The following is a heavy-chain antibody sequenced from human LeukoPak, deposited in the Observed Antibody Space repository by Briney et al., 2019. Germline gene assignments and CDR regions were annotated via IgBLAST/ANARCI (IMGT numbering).Heavy chain of an antibody. V-gene: IGHV3-23*01. Sequence: PGGSLRLSCAASGFTFSSYAMSWVRQAPGKGLEWVSAISGSGGSTYYADSVKGRFTISRDNSKNTLYLQMNSLRAEDTAVYYCAKDRNSGSYYTLFSYFDYWGQGTLVTVSS. D-gene: IGHD1-26*01. CDR3: AKDRNSGSYYTLFSYFDY. CDR1: GFTFSSYA. J-gene: IGHJ4*02. CDR2: ISGSGGST.